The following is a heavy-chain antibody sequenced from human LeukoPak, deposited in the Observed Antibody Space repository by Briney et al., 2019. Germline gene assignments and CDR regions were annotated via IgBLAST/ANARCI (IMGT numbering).Heavy chain of an antibody. Sequence: GASVKVSCKASGGTFSSYAISWVRQAPGQGLEWMGRIIPILGIANYAQKFQGRVTITADKSTSTAYMELSSLRSDDTAVYYCARVGGFPYDAFDIWGQGTMVTVSS. CDR3: ARVGGFPYDAFDI. CDR2: IIPILGIA. CDR1: GGTFSSYA. D-gene: IGHD2-15*01. J-gene: IGHJ3*02. V-gene: IGHV1-69*04.